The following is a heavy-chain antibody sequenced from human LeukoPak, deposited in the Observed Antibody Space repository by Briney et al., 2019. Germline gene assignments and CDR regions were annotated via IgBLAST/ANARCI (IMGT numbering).Heavy chain of an antibody. J-gene: IGHJ4*02. V-gene: IGHV1-2*06. CDR3: ARDVYYDSSGYSTYFDY. D-gene: IGHD3-22*01. CDR2: INPNSGGT. Sequence: GASVKVSCKASGYTLTAYYIYWVRQAPGQGLEWMGRINPNSGGTDYAQNFQGRVTMTRDTSISTAYMELSRLRSDDTAVYYCARDVYYDSSGYSTYFDYWGQGTLVTVSS. CDR1: GYTLTAYY.